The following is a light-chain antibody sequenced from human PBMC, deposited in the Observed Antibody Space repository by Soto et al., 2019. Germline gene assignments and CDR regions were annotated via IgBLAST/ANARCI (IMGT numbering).Light chain of an antibody. CDR3: TSYTSSSTVL. Sequence: QSVLTQPASVSESPGQSITISCTGTSSDVGGYNYVSWYQQHPGKAPKLMIYDVSNRPSGISNRFSGSKSGNTASLTIFGLQAEDEADYYCTSYTSSSTVLFGGGTKVTVL. V-gene: IGLV2-14*01. CDR2: DVS. CDR1: SSDVGGYNY. J-gene: IGLJ3*02.